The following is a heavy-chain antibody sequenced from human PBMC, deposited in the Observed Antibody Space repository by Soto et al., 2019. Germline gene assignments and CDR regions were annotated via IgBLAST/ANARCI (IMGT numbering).Heavy chain of an antibody. CDR1: GFTFSSYG. CDR2: ISYDGSNK. CDR3: AKDRGYCSSTSCYANYYYGMDV. D-gene: IGHD2-2*01. J-gene: IGHJ6*02. Sequence: QVQLVESGGGVVQPGRSLRLSCAASGFTFSSYGRHWVRQAPGKGLEWVAVISYDGSNKYYADSVKGRFTISRDNSKNTLYLQMNSLRAEDTAVYYCAKDRGYCSSTSCYANYYYGMDVWGQGTTVTVSS. V-gene: IGHV3-30*18.